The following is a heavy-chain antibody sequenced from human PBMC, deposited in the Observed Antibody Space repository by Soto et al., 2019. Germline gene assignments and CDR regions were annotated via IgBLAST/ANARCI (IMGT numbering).Heavy chain of an antibody. CDR2: ISAYNGNT. V-gene: IGHV1-18*01. CDR1: GYTFTSYG. D-gene: IGHD6-13*01. Sequence: QVQLVQSGAEVKKPGASVKVFCKASGYTFTSYGISWVRQAPGQGLEWMGWISAYNGNTNYAQKLQGRVTMTTDTSTSTAYMELRSLRSDDTAVYYCARVARGDSSSWFVDYWGQGTLVTVSS. CDR3: ARVARGDSSSWFVDY. J-gene: IGHJ4*02.